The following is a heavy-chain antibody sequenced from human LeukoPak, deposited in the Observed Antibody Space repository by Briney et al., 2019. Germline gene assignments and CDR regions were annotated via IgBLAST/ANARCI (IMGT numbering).Heavy chain of an antibody. Sequence: PGGSLRLSCTASGFIFSSYWTSWVRQAPGKGLEWVANIKYDGSEKYYVDSVKGRFTISRDNAKNSLFLQMNSLRAEDTAVYYCAREPPRERWFDTWGQGSLVTVYS. CDR3: AREPPRERWFDT. V-gene: IGHV3-7*03. J-gene: IGHJ5*02. CDR2: IKYDGSEK. D-gene: IGHD1-1*01. CDR1: GFIFSSYW.